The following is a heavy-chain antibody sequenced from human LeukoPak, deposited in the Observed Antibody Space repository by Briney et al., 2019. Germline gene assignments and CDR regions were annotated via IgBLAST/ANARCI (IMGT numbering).Heavy chain of an antibody. V-gene: IGHV3-21*01. J-gene: IGHJ5*02. CDR1: GFSLSSYD. Sequence: PGGSLRLPCAASGFSLSSYDMNWVRQAPGKGLEWVSSISTSSTFIYYTYSVKGRFTISRDNAKNSLYLQMNSLSAEDTAVYYCARADCSSSTCYLRSSWFDPWGQGTLVTVSS. CDR3: ARADCSSSTCYLRSSWFDP. D-gene: IGHD2/OR15-2a*01. CDR2: ISTSSTFI.